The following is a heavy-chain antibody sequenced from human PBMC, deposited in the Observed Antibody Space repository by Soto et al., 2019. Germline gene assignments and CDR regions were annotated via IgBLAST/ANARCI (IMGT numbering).Heavy chain of an antibody. Sequence: QVQLQQWGAGLLKPSETLSLTCAVYGGSFSGYYWSWIRQPPGKGLEWIGEINHSGSTNYNPSLKRRVTISVDTSKNQFSLKLSSVTAADTAVYYCARGLGLDYWGQGTLVTVSS. V-gene: IGHV4-34*01. CDR2: INHSGST. CDR3: ARGLGLDY. CDR1: GGSFSGYY. J-gene: IGHJ4*02.